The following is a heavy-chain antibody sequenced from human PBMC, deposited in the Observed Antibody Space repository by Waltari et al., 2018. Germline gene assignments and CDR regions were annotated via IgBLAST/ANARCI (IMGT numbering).Heavy chain of an antibody. J-gene: IGHJ6*03. Sequence: ESGSGLVKPSQTLSLTCAVSGGSISSGGYSWSWIRQPPGKGLEWIGYIYHSGSTYYNPSLKSRVTISVDRSKNQFSLKLSSVTAADTAVYYCARDSSVREGFRELLYGSPEPYYMDVWGKGTTVTVSS. CDR2: IYHSGST. V-gene: IGHV4-30-2*01. CDR1: GGSISSGGYS. D-gene: IGHD3-10*01. CDR3: ARDSSVREGFRELLYGSPEPYYMDV.